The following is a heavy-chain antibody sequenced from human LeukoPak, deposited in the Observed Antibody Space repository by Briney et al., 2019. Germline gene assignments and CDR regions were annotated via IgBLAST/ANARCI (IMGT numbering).Heavy chain of an antibody. CDR2: ISWNSGDI. CDR3: VKSGGYATAIRYFDL. D-gene: IGHD2-21*02. J-gene: IGHJ2*01. CDR1: GFSFGGYA. Sequence: GGSLRLSCAASGFSFGGYALHWVRQAPGKGLEWVASISWNSGDIVHADSVKGRFTISRDNAKNSLYLQMDSLRTEDTALYYCVKSGGYATAIRYFDLWGRGTLVTVSS. V-gene: IGHV3-9*01.